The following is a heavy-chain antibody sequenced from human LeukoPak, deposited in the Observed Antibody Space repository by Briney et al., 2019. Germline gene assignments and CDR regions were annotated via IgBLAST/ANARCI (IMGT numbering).Heavy chain of an antibody. CDR1: GYSFTSYW. CDR3: ATLRIPGIWYDAFDI. Sequence: LGESLKISCKGSGYSFTSYWIGWVRQMPGKGLEWMGIIYPGDSDTRYSPSFQGQVTISADKSISTAYLQWSSLKASDTAMYHCATLRIPGIWYDAFDIWGQGTMVTVSS. CDR2: IYPGDSDT. V-gene: IGHV5-51*01. D-gene: IGHD6-13*01. J-gene: IGHJ3*02.